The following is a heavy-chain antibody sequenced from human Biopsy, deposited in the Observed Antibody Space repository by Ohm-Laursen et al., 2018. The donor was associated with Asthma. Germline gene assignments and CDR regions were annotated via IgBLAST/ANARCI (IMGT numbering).Heavy chain of an antibody. Sequence: SLRLSCTASGFTFSSYGMHWIRQAPGKGLEWVAVIWYDGSNKYYADSVKGRFTISRDNSKNTLYLQMNSLRAEDTAVYYCARKARHGDYDFDYWGQGTLVTVSS. CDR2: IWYDGSNK. CDR1: GFTFSSYG. D-gene: IGHD4-17*01. CDR3: ARKARHGDYDFDY. J-gene: IGHJ4*02. V-gene: IGHV3-33*01.